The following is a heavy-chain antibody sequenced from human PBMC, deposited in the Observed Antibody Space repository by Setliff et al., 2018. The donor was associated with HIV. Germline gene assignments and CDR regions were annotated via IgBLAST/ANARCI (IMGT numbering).Heavy chain of an antibody. D-gene: IGHD6-6*01. CDR1: GFTFSNYW. J-gene: IGHJ4*02. V-gene: IGHV3-7*01. Sequence: HPGGSLRLSCAASGFTFSNYWMTWVRQAPGKGLEWVANIIQDGSEKHYVDSVKGRFTISRENAKNSLYLQMNSLRVEDTAVYYCARRRGSSSFDYWGQGTLVTVSS. CDR3: ARRRGSSSFDY. CDR2: IIQDGSEK.